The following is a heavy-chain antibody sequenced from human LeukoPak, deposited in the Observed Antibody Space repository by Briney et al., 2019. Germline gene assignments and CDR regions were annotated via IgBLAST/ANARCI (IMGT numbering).Heavy chain of an antibody. Sequence: PSETLSLTCTASGGSIDSNSWTWIRQPPGKGLEWIGYIYYSGTTNYNPSLKSRVTMSVDMSKNQFSLKLSSVTAADTAVYYCARRSSSWKNWFDPWGQGTLVTVSS. CDR2: IYYSGTT. V-gene: IGHV4-59*01. J-gene: IGHJ5*02. D-gene: IGHD6-13*01. CDR1: GGSIDSNS. CDR3: ARRSSSWKNWFDP.